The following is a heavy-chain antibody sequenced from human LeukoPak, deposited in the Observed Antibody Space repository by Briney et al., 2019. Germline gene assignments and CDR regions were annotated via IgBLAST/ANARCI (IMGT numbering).Heavy chain of an antibody. Sequence: PSETLSLTCTVSGGSINSYYWSWIRQPPGKGLEWIGEIYHSGSTNYNPSLKSRVTISVDKSKNQFSLKLSSVTAADTAVYYCARDYYDSSGYLMARDAFGIWGQGTMVTVSS. CDR2: IYHSGST. V-gene: IGHV4-59*12. CDR3: ARDYYDSSGYLMARDAFGI. D-gene: IGHD3-22*01. J-gene: IGHJ3*02. CDR1: GGSINSYY.